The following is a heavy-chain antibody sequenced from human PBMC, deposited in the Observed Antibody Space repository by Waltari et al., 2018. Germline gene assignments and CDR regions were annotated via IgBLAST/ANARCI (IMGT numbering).Heavy chain of an antibody. J-gene: IGHJ4*02. CDR3: ARTVGATRGGFDY. D-gene: IGHD1-26*01. CDR2: IYHSGST. Sequence: QVQLQESGPGLVKPSETLSLTCTVSGYSISSGYYWGWIRQPPGKGLEWIGSIYHSGSTSYNPSLKSRVTISVDTSKNQFSLKLSSVTAADTAVYYCARTVGATRGGFDYWGQGTLVTVSS. CDR1: GYSISSGYY. V-gene: IGHV4-38-2*02.